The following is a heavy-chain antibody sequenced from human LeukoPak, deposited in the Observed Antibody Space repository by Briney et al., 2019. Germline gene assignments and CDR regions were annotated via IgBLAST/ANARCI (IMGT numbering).Heavy chain of an antibody. V-gene: IGHV3-30*04. D-gene: IGHD3-16*01. CDR3: ARDLWGVAVAGAGKDV. Sequence: GKSLRLSCVGAGFFFSNHVIHWVRQAPGQGLEWVSMISYDGSGKHYADSVGGRLTISRDNSKNTVYLQMDSLTAEDTAIYYCARDLWGVAVAGAGKDVWGQGTTVTVSS. CDR2: ISYDGSGK. J-gene: IGHJ6*02. CDR1: GFFFSNHV.